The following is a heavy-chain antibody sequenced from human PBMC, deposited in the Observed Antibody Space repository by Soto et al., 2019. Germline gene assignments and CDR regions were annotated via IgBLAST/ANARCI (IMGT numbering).Heavy chain of an antibody. D-gene: IGHD7-27*01. CDR2: LYYSGNT. CDR1: GDSISSSPYY. CDR3: ARTLNWGFDY. Sequence: QLQLQESGPGLVKPSETLSLTCTVSGDSISSSPYYWGWIRQPPGKGLEWIGSLYYSGNTNYNPSLSSRVTLSVDTSKNQFSLKMSSVTAADTAVYYCARTLNWGFDYWGQGTLVTVSS. V-gene: IGHV4-39*01. J-gene: IGHJ4*02.